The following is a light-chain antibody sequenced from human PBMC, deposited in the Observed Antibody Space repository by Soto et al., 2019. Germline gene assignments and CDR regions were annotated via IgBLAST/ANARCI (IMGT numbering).Light chain of an antibody. CDR3: CAYAGSNTYV. V-gene: IGLV2-23*01. Sequence: QSALSQPASVSGSPGQSIAISCTGTSSDVGSYNLVSWYQQHPGKAPKLMIYDAFRRPSGVSDRFSGSRSDNTASLTISGLQSEDEADYYCCAYAGSNTYVFGTGTKLTVL. J-gene: IGLJ1*01. CDR1: SSDVGSYNL. CDR2: DAF.